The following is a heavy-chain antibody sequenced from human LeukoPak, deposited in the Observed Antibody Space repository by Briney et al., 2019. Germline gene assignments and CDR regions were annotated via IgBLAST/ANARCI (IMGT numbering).Heavy chain of an antibody. J-gene: IGHJ4*02. V-gene: IGHV3-66*01. CDR1: GFTFSNYA. D-gene: IGHD6-19*01. Sequence: GGSLRLSCAASGFTFSNYAMTWVRQAPGKGLEWVSVIYSGGSTYYADSVKGRFTISRDNSKNTLYLQMNSLRAEDTAVYYCARCEGSSGCPDYWGQGTLVTVSS. CDR2: IYSGGST. CDR3: ARCEGSSGCPDY.